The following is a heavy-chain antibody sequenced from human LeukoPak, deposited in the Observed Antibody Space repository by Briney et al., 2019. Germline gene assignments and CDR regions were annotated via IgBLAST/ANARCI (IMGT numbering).Heavy chain of an antibody. J-gene: IGHJ4*02. CDR2: ISSSSSYT. V-gene: IGHV3-11*06. CDR3: ARAMVRGVIITKLDY. Sequence: PGGSLRLSCAASGFTFSDYYMSWIRQAPGKGLEWVSYISSSSSYTNYADSVKGRFTISRDNAKSSLYLQMNSLRAEDTAVYYCARAMVRGVIITKLDYWGQGTLVTVSS. D-gene: IGHD3-10*01. CDR1: GFTFSDYY.